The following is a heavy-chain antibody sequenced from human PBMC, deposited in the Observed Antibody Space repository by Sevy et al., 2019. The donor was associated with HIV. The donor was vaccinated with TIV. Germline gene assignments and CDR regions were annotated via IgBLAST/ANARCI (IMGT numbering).Heavy chain of an antibody. D-gene: IGHD3-22*01. CDR3: AKASYRDYYDSGGYETE. V-gene: IGHV3-30*04. Sequence: GGSLRLSCAASGFTFVSYAMHWVRQAPGKGLEWLAMISSDGRNINYADSVKGRFTISRDTSKNTLLLQMNSLRAEDTAVYYCAKASYRDYYDSGGYETEWGQGTLVTVSS. CDR2: ISSDGRNI. CDR1: GFTFVSYA. J-gene: IGHJ4*02.